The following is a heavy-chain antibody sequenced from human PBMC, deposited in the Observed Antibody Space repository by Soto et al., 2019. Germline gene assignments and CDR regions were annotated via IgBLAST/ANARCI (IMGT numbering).Heavy chain of an antibody. CDR3: ARAVGYCSSTSCYIAAAGYYFDY. V-gene: IGHV3-53*04. Sequence: GGSLRLSCAASGFTVSSNYMSWVRQAPGKGLEWVSVIYSGGSTYYADSVKGRFTISRHNSKNTLYLQMNSLRAEDTAVYYCARAVGYCSSTSCYIAAAGYYFDYWGQGTLGTVSS. D-gene: IGHD2-2*02. J-gene: IGHJ4*02. CDR2: IYSGGST. CDR1: GFTVSSNY.